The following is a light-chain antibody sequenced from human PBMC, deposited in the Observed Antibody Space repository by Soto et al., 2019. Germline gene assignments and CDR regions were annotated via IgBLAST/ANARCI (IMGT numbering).Light chain of an antibody. J-gene: IGLJ1*01. CDR3: NSYTSSSTFV. CDR2: GVN. CDR1: TSDVAGYSY. V-gene: IGLV2-14*01. Sequence: QSALTQPASVSASPGQSITISCTGTTSDVAGYSYVSWYQQHPGQAPKLLIYGVNNRPSGISSRFSGSRSGNTASLTISGLQSEDEAEYYCNSYTSSSTFVFGTGTKLTVL.